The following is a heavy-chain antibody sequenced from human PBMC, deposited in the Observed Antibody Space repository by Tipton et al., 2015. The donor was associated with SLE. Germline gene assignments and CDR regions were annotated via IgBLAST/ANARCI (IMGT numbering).Heavy chain of an antibody. V-gene: IGHV4-61*01. CDR3: ARDPAPYSSPSEYFDL. CDR1: GGSISSSSYY. J-gene: IGHJ2*01. D-gene: IGHD6-6*01. CDR2: IYYSGST. Sequence: LRLSCTVSGGSISSSSYYWSWIRQPPGKGLEWIGYIYYSGSTNYNPSLKSRVTISVDTSKNQFSLKLSSVTAADTAVYYCARDPAPYSSPSEYFDLWGRGTLVTVSS.